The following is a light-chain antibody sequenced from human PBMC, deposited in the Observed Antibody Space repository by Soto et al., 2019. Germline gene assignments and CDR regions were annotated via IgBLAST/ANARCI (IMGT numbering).Light chain of an antibody. CDR2: GAS. Sequence: EIVLTQAPGTLSLYPGERATLSCRASESVRSSYLAWYQQKPGQAPRLLIYGASTRATGIPDRFTGSGSGTDFTLSVSRLEPEDFAVYFCPQYGSSPATFGQGTMA. CDR3: PQYGSSPAT. V-gene: IGKV3-20*01. J-gene: IGKJ1*01. CDR1: ESVRSSY.